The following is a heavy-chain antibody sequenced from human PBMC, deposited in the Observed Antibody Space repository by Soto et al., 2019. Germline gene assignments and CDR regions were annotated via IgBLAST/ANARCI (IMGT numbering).Heavy chain of an antibody. Sequence: QVQLQQWGAGLLKPSETLSLTCAVYGGSFSGYYWSWIRQPPGKGLEWIGEINHSGSTTYNPSLKSRVTISVDTSKNQFSLKLSSVTAADTAVYYCARVLGWATTYSWFDPWGQGTLVTVSS. V-gene: IGHV4-34*01. J-gene: IGHJ5*02. CDR3: ARVLGWATTYSWFDP. CDR1: GGSFSGYY. CDR2: INHSGST. D-gene: IGHD1-1*01.